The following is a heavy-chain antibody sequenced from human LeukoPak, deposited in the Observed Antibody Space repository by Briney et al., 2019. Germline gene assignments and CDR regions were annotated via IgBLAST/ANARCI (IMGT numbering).Heavy chain of an antibody. D-gene: IGHD3-10*01. Sequence: SETLSLTCTVSGVSISSSIYFWGWIRQPPGKGLEWIGSIHYSGSTYHDPSLKSRVTVSLDTSKNQFSLKLSSVTATDTAVYYCARQLYSSGSYYAPMDVWGKGTTVTISS. J-gene: IGHJ6*03. CDR3: ARQLYSSGSYYAPMDV. V-gene: IGHV4-39*01. CDR1: GVSISSSIYF. CDR2: IHYSGST.